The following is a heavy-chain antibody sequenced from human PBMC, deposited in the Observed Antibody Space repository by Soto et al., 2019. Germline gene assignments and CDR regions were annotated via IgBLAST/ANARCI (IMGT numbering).Heavy chain of an antibody. CDR1: GFTFSSYS. CDR3: ARGVQIIVLLPAAIDY. J-gene: IGHJ4*02. CDR2: IHNSSSTI. D-gene: IGHD2-2*01. Sequence: EVQLVESGGGLVQPGKSLRLSCAASGFTFSSYSMNWVRQAPGKGLEWVSYIHNSSSTIYYADSVRGRFTISRDNAKNSLYLQMNSLRDEDTAVYYCARGVQIIVLLPAAIDYWGQGTLVTVSS. V-gene: IGHV3-48*02.